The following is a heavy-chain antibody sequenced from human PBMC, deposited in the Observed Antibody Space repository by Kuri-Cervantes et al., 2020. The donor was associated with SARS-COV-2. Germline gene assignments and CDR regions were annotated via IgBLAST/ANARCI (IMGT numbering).Heavy chain of an antibody. J-gene: IGHJ3*02. CDR1: GGSFTTYN. V-gene: IGHV4-59*08. CDR2: MYYTGTT. Sequence: SETLSLTCTISGGSFTTYNWSWLRQPPGKGLAWIGYMYYTGTTTYSPSLKSRVAMSVDTSKSQFSLRLSSVTAADTAVYYCARAKYVSAPDAFDIWGQGIMVTVSS. D-gene: IGHD3-10*01. CDR3: ARAKYVSAPDAFDI.